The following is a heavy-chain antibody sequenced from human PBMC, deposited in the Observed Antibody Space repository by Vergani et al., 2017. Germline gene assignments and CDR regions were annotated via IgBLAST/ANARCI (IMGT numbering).Heavy chain of an antibody. Sequence: EVQLLESGGNLIQPGGSLRLSCGASGFTFSSSAMTWVRLAPGKGLQWVSAISGSGGNTFYTDSLKGRFTISRDNSKDTLYLQMNSLRVEDTAIYYCAKARDPNCKGGNCYSYYYGLDLWGQGTTVTVSS. D-gene: IGHD2-21*01. V-gene: IGHV3-23*01. CDR1: GFTFSSSA. CDR2: ISGSGGNT. J-gene: IGHJ6*02. CDR3: AKARDPNCKGGNCYSYYYGLDL.